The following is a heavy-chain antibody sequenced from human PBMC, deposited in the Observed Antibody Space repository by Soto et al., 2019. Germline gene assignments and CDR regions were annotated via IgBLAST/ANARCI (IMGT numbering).Heavy chain of an antibody. CDR1: GFTFSSYG. D-gene: IGHD6-19*01. J-gene: IGHJ6*02. V-gene: IGHV3-33*01. CDR2: IWYDGSNK. Sequence: QVLLVESGGGVVQPGRSLRLSCAASGFTFSSYGMHWVRQAPGKGLEWVAVIWYDGSNKYYADSVKGRFTISRDNSKNALYLQMNSLRAEDTAVYYCARVTSYSSGWRTTRDYYYYGMDVWGQGTTVTVSS. CDR3: ARVTSYSSGWRTTRDYYYYGMDV.